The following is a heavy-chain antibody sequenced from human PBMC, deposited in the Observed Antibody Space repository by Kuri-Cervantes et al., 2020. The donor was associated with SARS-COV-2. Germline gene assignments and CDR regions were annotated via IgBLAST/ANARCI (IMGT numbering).Heavy chain of an antibody. D-gene: IGHD2-21*02. Sequence: GESLKISCAASGFTFSSYAMHWVRQAPGKGLEWVAVISYDGSNKYYADSVKGRFTISRDNARTSLYLQMNSLRADDTAIYYCSRIWSPPLMVTDGVDAFDIWGQGTMVTVSS. CDR1: GFTFSSYA. V-gene: IGHV3-30-3*01. J-gene: IGHJ3*02. CDR3: SRIWSPPLMVTDGVDAFDI. CDR2: ISYDGSNK.